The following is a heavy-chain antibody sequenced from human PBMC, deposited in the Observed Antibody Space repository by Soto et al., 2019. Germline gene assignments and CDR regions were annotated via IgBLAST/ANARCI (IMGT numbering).Heavy chain of an antibody. Sequence: EVQLVQSGAEVKKPGESLNISCKASGYTFTNYWIGWVRQKPGKGPEWMGIIFPADSDTRYSPSFEGHVTISVDKSTTFLHWSSLRASDTATYYCARRGKHPNWLDPWGQGTLVTVSS. CDR2: IFPADSDT. CDR3: ARRGKHPNWLDP. D-gene: IGHD3-16*01. V-gene: IGHV5-51*01. J-gene: IGHJ5*02. CDR1: GYTFTNYW.